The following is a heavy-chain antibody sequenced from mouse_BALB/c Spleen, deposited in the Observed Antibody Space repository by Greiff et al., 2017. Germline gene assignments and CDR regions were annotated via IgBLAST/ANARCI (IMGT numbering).Heavy chain of an antibody. Sequence: EVKLVESGGDLVKPGGSLKLSCAASGFTFSSYGMSWVRQTPDKRLEWVATISSGGSYTYYPDSVKGRFTISRDNAKNTLYLQMSSLKSEDTAMYYCAREGIYYGYDVLRNYAMDYWGQGTSVTVSS. CDR2: ISSGGSYT. CDR3: AREGIYYGYDVLRNYAMDY. J-gene: IGHJ4*01. D-gene: IGHD2-2*01. CDR1: GFTFSSYG. V-gene: IGHV5-6*01.